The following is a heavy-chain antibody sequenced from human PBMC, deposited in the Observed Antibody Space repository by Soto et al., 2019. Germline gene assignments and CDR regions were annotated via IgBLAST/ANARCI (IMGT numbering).Heavy chain of an antibody. CDR3: ARDFRDTDV. Sequence: PGGSLRLSCAASRFIFSDYAMTWVRQTPGKRLEWVSSISGSSSYIYYADSVKGRFTISRDNAKNSLYLQMNSLRAEDTAVYYCARDFRDTDVWGQGTTVTVSS. V-gene: IGHV3-21*01. J-gene: IGHJ6*02. CDR1: RFIFSDYA. CDR2: ISGSSSYI. D-gene: IGHD5-18*01.